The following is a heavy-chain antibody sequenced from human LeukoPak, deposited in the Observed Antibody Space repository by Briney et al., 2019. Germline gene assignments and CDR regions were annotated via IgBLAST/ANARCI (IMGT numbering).Heavy chain of an antibody. Sequence: GGSLRLSCAASGFTFRSYELHWVGQAPGKGLEWVSYISSIGSTIYYPASVKDRFTISSGHAKNSLFLQTKRLIPEGPAVYYCARDYGGSSPFNFWGQGTLVTVSS. V-gene: IGHV3-48*03. CDR2: ISSIGSTI. CDR3: ARDYGGSSPFNF. J-gene: IGHJ4*02. CDR1: GFTFRSYE. D-gene: IGHD4-23*01.